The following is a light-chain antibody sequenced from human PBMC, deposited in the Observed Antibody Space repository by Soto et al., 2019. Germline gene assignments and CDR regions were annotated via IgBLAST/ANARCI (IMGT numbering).Light chain of an antibody. CDR2: GAS. CDR1: QSINSN. J-gene: IGKJ1*01. CDR3: QQYNNWWT. V-gene: IGKV3-15*01. Sequence: VMTPSPATLSVSPGERATLSCRASQSINSNLAWYQQRPGQAPRLLIYGASTRATGIPARFSGSGSGTEFTLTISSLQSEDFAVYYCQQYNNWWTFGQGTKVDI.